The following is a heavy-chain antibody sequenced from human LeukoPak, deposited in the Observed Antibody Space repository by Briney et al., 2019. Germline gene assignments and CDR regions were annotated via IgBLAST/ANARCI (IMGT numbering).Heavy chain of an antibody. Sequence: SETLSLTCTVSGASISTYYWSWIRQPPGMGLEWIGYYYYSGYTSYTPSLKSRVTMSVDTSKNQFSLKLSSVTAVDTAVYYCARHRYSSSSNYFDYWGQGTLVTVSS. CDR3: ARHRYSSSSNYFDY. CDR2: YYYSGYT. D-gene: IGHD6-13*01. J-gene: IGHJ4*02. CDR1: GASISTYY. V-gene: IGHV4-59*08.